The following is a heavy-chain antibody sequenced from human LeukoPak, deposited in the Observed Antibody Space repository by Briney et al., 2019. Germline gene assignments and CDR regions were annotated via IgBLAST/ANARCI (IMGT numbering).Heavy chain of an antibody. V-gene: IGHV1-8*01. D-gene: IGHD2-21*02. Sequence: ASLKLSCKASGFTFTSSDINWVRQATGQGLEWMGWMKPNSGNTGYAQKFQGRVTMTRNTSISTAYMELSSLRSEDTAVYYCARGERPGDFNFDYWGQGTLVTVSS. CDR2: MKPNSGNT. J-gene: IGHJ4*02. CDR3: ARGERPGDFNFDY. CDR1: GFTFTSSD.